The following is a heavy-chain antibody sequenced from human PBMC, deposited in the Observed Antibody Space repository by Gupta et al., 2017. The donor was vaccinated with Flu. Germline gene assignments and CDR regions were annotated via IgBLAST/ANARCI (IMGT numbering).Heavy chain of an antibody. D-gene: IGHD3-9*01. Sequence: EVQLVESGGGLVQPGGSLRLSCAASGFTFSSYEMNWVRQAPGKGLEWVSYISSSGSTIYYADSVKGRFTISRDNAKNSLYLQMNSLRAEDTAVYYCARNPYYDILTGYPFDYWGQGTLVTVSS. CDR2: ISSSGSTI. J-gene: IGHJ4*02. V-gene: IGHV3-48*03. CDR3: ARNPYYDILTGYPFDY. CDR1: GFTFSSYE.